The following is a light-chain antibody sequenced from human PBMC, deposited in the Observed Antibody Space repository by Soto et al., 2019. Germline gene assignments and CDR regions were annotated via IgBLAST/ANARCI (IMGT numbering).Light chain of an antibody. Sequence: DIQMTQSPSSLSASVGDRVTITCRTSQSISSYLNWYQHKPGKAPNLLIYAASRLQSGVPSRFSGSGSGTDFTLTISSLQPEDFATYYCQQVYVYPSTFGGGTKVDIK. CDR3: QQVYVYPST. V-gene: IGKV1-39*01. CDR1: QSISSY. J-gene: IGKJ4*01. CDR2: AAS.